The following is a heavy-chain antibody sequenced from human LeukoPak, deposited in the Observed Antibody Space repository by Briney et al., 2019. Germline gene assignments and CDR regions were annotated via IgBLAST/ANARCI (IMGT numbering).Heavy chain of an antibody. CDR2: IYYSGST. CDR1: GGSISSYY. CDR3: ARHGKLKSITIFGVVNYYMDV. V-gene: IGHV4-59*01. J-gene: IGHJ6*03. Sequence: SETLSLTCTVSGGSISSYYWSWIRQPPGKGLEWIGYIYYSGSTNYNPSLKSRVTISVDTSKNQFSLKLSSVTAADTAVYYCARHGKLKSITIFGVVNYYMDVWGKGTTVTVSS. D-gene: IGHD3-3*01.